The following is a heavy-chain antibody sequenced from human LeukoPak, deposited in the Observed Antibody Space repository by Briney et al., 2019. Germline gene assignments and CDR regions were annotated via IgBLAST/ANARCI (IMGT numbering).Heavy chain of an antibody. CDR3: ARGRVVTLDAFDI. D-gene: IGHD4-23*01. V-gene: IGHV3-21*01. Sequence: GGSLRLSCAASGFTFSSYSMNWVRQAPGKGLEWVSSISSSSSYIYYADSVKGRFTVSRDNAKNSLYLQMNSLRAEDTAVYYCARGRVVTLDAFDIWGQGTMVTVSS. J-gene: IGHJ3*02. CDR2: ISSSSSYI. CDR1: GFTFSSYS.